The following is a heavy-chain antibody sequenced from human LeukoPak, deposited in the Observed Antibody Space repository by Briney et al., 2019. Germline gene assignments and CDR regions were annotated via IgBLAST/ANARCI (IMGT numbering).Heavy chain of an antibody. D-gene: IGHD5-12*01. V-gene: IGHV3-30*02. J-gene: IGHJ3*02. CDR2: LRHDESMF. Sequence: GGPLRLLCVASGFSFSRYGMHWARQAPGKALEWLAFLRHDESMFYDADSRQRRFTISRDNAKNTLYLQMNTLTEEDTAVYFYAKGREFRGYDILGGLDIWGQGTGVTVFS. CDR3: AKGREFRGYDILGGLDI. CDR1: GFSFSRYG.